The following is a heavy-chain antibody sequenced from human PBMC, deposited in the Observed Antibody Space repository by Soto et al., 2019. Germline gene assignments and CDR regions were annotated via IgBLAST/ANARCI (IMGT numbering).Heavy chain of an antibody. CDR2: INPNSGAT. CDR3: ATGFCASSQH. Sequence: GASVKVSCKASGISFAGYFLHWVRQAPGQGLEWMGWINPNSGATKDAQKFQGRVTMTWDTSISSAYIELVSLRFDDAAVYYCATGFCASSQH. CDR1: GISFAGYF. J-gene: IGHJ1*01. V-gene: IGHV1-2*02.